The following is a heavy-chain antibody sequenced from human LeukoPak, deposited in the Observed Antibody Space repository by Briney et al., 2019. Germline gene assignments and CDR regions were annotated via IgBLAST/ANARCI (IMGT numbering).Heavy chain of an antibody. Sequence: SETLSLTCSVSGGSISRTNYYWAWIRQPPGKRLEWIGSIYYSGSTNYNPSLKSRVTISVDTSKNQFSLKLSSVTAADTAVYYCARGRTALISYYDYVWGSYRYTWFDPWGQGTLVTVSS. J-gene: IGHJ5*02. CDR1: GGSISRTNYY. CDR3: ARGRTALISYYDYVWGSYRYTWFDP. D-gene: IGHD3-16*02. V-gene: IGHV4-39*07. CDR2: IYYSGST.